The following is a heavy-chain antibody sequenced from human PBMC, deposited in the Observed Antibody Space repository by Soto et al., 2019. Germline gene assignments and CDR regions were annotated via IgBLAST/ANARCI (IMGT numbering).Heavy chain of an antibody. CDR1: GFTFGSYG. J-gene: IGHJ6*02. CDR3: ARDRIPTGMDV. Sequence: GGPLRLSCAASGFTFGSYGMHWVRQAPGKGREWVAVIWYDGSNKYYADSVKGRFTISRDNSKNTLYLQMNSLRAEDTAVYYCARDRIPTGMDVWGQGTTVTSP. CDR2: IWYDGSNK. V-gene: IGHV3-33*01.